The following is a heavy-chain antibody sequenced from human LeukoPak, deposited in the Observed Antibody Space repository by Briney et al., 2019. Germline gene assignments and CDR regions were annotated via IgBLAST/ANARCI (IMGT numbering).Heavy chain of an antibody. Sequence: GGSLRLSCAASGFTFSSYAMSWVRQAPGKGLEWVSAISGSGGSTYYADSVKGRFTISRDNSKNTLYLQMNSLRAEDTAVYYCASAPPRCSGGRCYDYYYYYMDVWGKGTTVTVSS. CDR2: ISGSGGST. D-gene: IGHD2-15*01. CDR3: ASAPPRCSGGRCYDYYYYYMDV. CDR1: GFTFSSYA. V-gene: IGHV3-23*01. J-gene: IGHJ6*03.